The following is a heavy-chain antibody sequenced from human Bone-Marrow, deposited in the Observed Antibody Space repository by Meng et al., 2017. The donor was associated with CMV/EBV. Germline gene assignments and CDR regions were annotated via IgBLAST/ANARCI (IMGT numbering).Heavy chain of an antibody. V-gene: IGHV3-21*04. CDR2: ISSSSSYI. D-gene: IGHD3-3*01. Sequence: ETLSLTCAASGFTFSSYSMNWVRQAPGKGLEWVSSISSSSSYIYYADSVKGRFTISRDNSKNTLYLQMNSLRAEDTAVYYCAKDITIFGVVPYYYYGMDVWGQGTTVTVSS. CDR3: AKDITIFGVVPYYYYGMDV. J-gene: IGHJ6*02. CDR1: GFTFSSYS.